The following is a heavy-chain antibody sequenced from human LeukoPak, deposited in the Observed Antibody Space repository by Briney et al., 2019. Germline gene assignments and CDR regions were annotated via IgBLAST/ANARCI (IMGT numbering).Heavy chain of an antibody. Sequence: GGSLRLSCAASEFIFDRYAMSWVRQAPGKGLEWVSSISGSAYSTYYADSVKGRFTISRDNSKNTLYLQMNSLRAEDTAVYYCAKGGVPGSMDYWGQGTLVTVSS. D-gene: IGHD1-1*01. V-gene: IGHV3-23*01. CDR3: AKGGVPGSMDY. CDR2: ISGSAYST. CDR1: EFIFDRYA. J-gene: IGHJ4*02.